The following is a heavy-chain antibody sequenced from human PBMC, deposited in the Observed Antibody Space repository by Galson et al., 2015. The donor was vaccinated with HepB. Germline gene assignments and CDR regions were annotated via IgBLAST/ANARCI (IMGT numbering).Heavy chain of an antibody. CDR1: GFTFTDAW. D-gene: IGHD3-3*01. J-gene: IGHJ4*02. CDR2: FRSKADGGTN. CDR3: TTGPEKSWSGDFDY. V-gene: IGHV3-15*01. Sequence: SLRLSCAASGFTFTDAWMSCVRQAPGEGLEWVGRFRSKADGGTNDYAAPVKGRFTISRDDSKSMVYLQMNSLKIEDTAVYYCTTGPEKSWSGDFDYWGQGTLVTVSS.